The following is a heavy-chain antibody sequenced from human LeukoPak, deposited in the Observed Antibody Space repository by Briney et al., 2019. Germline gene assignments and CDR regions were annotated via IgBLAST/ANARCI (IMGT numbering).Heavy chain of an antibody. Sequence: GASVKVSCKACGYTFTGYYMHWVRQAPGQGLEWMGWINPNRGGTNYAQKFEGRVTMTRDTSISTAYMELSRLRSDDTGVYYCASDKTYFDSSGYYFDYWGEGTLVTVSS. D-gene: IGHD3-22*01. CDR1: GYTFTGYY. V-gene: IGHV1-2*02. CDR2: INPNRGGT. J-gene: IGHJ4*02. CDR3: ASDKTYFDSSGYYFDY.